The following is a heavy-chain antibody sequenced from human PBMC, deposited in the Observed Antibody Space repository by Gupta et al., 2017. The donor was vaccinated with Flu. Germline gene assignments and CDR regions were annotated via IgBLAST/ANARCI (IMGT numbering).Heavy chain of an antibody. D-gene: IGHD5-18*01. CDR1: SSYY. CDR2: IYYSGST. V-gene: IGHV4-39*01. CDR3: ARLDEETAMVTADH. J-gene: IGHJ4*02. Sequence: SSYYWGWIRQPPGKGLEWIGSIYYSGSTYYNPSLKSRVTISVDTSKNQFSLKLSSVTAADTAVYYCARLDEETAMVTADHWGQGILVTVSS.